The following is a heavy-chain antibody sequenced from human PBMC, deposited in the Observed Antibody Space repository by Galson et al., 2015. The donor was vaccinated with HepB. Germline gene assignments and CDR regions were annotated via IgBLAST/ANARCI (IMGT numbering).Heavy chain of an antibody. CDR2: IYSGGST. CDR3: ARAILSLRIAVAGPVYGMDV. V-gene: IGHV3-66*01. Sequence: SLRLSCAASGFTVSSNCMSWVRQAPGKGLEWVSVIYSGGSTYYADSVKGRFTISRDNSKNTLYLQMNSLRAEDTAVYYCARAILSLRIAVAGPVYGMDVWGQGTTVTVSS. J-gene: IGHJ6*02. CDR1: GFTVSSNC. D-gene: IGHD6-19*01.